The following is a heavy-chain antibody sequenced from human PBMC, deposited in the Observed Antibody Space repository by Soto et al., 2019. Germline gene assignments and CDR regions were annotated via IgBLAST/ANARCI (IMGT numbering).Heavy chain of an antibody. Sequence: LSLTCTVSGGSISSYYWSWIRQPPGKGLEWIGYIYYSGSTNYNPSLKSRVTISVDTSKNQFSLKLSSVTAADTAVYYCARALILTGYYIHDAFDIWGQGTMVTVS. D-gene: IGHD3-9*01. CDR2: IYYSGST. CDR1: GGSISSYY. V-gene: IGHV4-59*01. CDR3: ARALILTGYYIHDAFDI. J-gene: IGHJ3*02.